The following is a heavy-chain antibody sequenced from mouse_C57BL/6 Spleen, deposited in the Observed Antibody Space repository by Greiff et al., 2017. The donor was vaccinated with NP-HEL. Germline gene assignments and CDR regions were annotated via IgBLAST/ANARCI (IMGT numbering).Heavy chain of an antibody. CDR3: ARATSYYFDY. Sequence: QVQPQQPGAELVRPGSSVKLSCKASGYTFTSYWMDWVQQRPGQGLEWVGNLYPSDSETHYNQQFKDKATLTVDKSSSTAYRQLSSLTSEDSAVYYCARATSYYFDYWGQGTTLTVSS. CDR2: LYPSDSET. CDR1: GYTFTSYW. J-gene: IGHJ2*01. V-gene: IGHV1-61*01.